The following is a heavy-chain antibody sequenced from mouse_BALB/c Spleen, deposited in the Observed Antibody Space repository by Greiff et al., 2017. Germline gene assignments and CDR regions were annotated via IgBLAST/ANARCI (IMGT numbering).Heavy chain of an antibody. CDR3: ARTTGTGWYFDV. J-gene: IGHJ1*01. Sequence: EVKLVESGGGLVKPGGSLKLSCAASGFTFSSYAMSWVRQSPEKRLEWVAEISSGGSYTYYPDTVTGRFTISRDNAKNTLYLEMSSLRSEDTAMYYCARTTGTGWYFDVWGAGTTVTVSS. V-gene: IGHV5-9-4*01. CDR2: ISSGGSYT. CDR1: GFTFSSYA. D-gene: IGHD4-1*01.